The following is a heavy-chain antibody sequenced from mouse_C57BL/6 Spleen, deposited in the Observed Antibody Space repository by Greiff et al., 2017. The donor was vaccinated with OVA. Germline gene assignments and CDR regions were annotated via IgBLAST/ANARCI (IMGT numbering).Heavy chain of an antibody. CDR3: ARRVYDGGAMDY. J-gene: IGHJ4*01. V-gene: IGHV2-2*01. Sequence: QVQLKESGPGLVQPSQSLSITCTVSGFSLTSYGVHWVRQSPGKGLDLLGVIWSGGSTDYNAAFISRLSISKDNSKSQVFFKMNSLQADDTAIYYCARRVYDGGAMDYWGQGTSVTVSS. CDR2: IWSGGST. CDR1: GFSLTSYG. D-gene: IGHD2-3*01.